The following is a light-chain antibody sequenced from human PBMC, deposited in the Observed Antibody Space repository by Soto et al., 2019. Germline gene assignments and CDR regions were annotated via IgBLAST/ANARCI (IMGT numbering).Light chain of an antibody. CDR3: QQYDTYST. V-gene: IGKV1-5*01. J-gene: IGKJ1*01. Sequence: IQMTQSPSSLSASLEARVTITCRASQSISSWLAWYKQKPGKAPNLLIYDASTLQGGVPSRLSGSGSGTDFPLTVTSIKPEDFATYFCQQYDTYSTFGHGTKVDIK. CDR1: QSISSW. CDR2: DAS.